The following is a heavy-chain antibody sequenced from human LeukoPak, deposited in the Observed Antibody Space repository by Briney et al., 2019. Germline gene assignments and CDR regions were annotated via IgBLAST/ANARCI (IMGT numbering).Heavy chain of an antibody. CDR2: INPNRGGT. CDR3: ARGRSAIVVVPAATFRYGMDV. Sequence: GASVKVSCKASGYTFTGYYMHWVRQAPGQGLEWMGWINPNRGGTNYAQKFQGRVTMTRDTSISTAYMELSRLRSDDTAVYYCARGRSAIVVVPAATFRYGMDVWGQGTTVTVSS. J-gene: IGHJ6*02. CDR1: GYTFTGYY. D-gene: IGHD2-2*01. V-gene: IGHV1-2*02.